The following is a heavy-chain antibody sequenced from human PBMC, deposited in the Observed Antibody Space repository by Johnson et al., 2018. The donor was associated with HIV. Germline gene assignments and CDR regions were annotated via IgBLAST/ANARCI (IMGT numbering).Heavy chain of an antibody. CDR3: ARVGVGGYSADGAFDI. Sequence: QVQLVESGGGVVQPGRSLRLSCAASGFTFSSYGMHWVRQAPGKGLEWVAVIWYDGSNKYYADSVKGRFTISRDNSKSTLYLQINSLRAEDAAVFYCARVGVGGYSADGAFDIWGQGTMVTVSS. V-gene: IGHV3-30*19. D-gene: IGHD2-15*01. CDR1: GFTFSSYG. J-gene: IGHJ3*02. CDR2: IWYDGSNK.